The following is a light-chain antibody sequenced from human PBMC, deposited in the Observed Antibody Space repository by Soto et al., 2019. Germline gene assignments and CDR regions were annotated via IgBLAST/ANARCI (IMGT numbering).Light chain of an antibody. J-gene: IGKJ4*01. CDR3: QQYNNWPLT. CDR2: GAS. V-gene: IGKV3-15*01. CDR1: QSVSSN. Sequence: EIVMTQSPATLSVSPGERATLSCRASQSVSSNLAWYQQQPGQAPRLLIYGASTRATGFPARFSGSGSGTEFTLTISSLQSEDFAVYYRQQYNNWPLTFGGGTKVDIK.